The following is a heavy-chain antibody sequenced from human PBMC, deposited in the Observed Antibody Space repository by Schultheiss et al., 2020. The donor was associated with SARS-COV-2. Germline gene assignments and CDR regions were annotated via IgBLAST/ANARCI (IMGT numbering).Heavy chain of an antibody. J-gene: IGHJ4*02. V-gene: IGHV3-13*01. Sequence: GESLKISCAASGFTFSSYDMHWVRQATGKGLEWVSAIGTAGDTYYPGSVKGRFTISRENAKNSLYLQMNSLRDEDTAVYYCARDLVAAYIDYWGQGTLVTVSS. D-gene: IGHD6-13*01. CDR3: ARDLVAAYIDY. CDR2: IGTAGDT. CDR1: GFTFSSYD.